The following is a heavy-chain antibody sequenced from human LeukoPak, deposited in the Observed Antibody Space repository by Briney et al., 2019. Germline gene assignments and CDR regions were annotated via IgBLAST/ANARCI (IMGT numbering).Heavy chain of an antibody. CDR1: GVSVTSHY. CDR3: AKSTYGDLYYYYGMDV. D-gene: IGHD4-17*01. CDR2: ISGSGGST. V-gene: IGHV3-23*01. J-gene: IGHJ6*02. Sequence: ETLSLTCSVSGVSVTSHYWSWIRQPPGKGLEWVSVISGSGGSTYYADSVKGRFTISRDNSKNTLYLQMNSVRVEDTAVHYCAKSTYGDLYYYYGMDVWGQGTTVTVSS.